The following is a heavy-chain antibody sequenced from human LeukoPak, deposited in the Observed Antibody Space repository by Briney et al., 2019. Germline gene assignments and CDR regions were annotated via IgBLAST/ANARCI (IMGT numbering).Heavy chain of an antibody. CDR3: ARGSSSWYYYYGMDV. D-gene: IGHD6-13*01. CDR1: GYTFTSYD. V-gene: IGHV1-8*01. Sequence: ASVKVSRKASGYTFTSYDINWVRQATGQGLKWMGWMNPNSGNTGYAQKFQGRVTMTRNTSISTAYMELSSLRSEDTAVYYCARGSSSWYYYYGMDVWGQGTTVTVSS. J-gene: IGHJ6*02. CDR2: MNPNSGNT.